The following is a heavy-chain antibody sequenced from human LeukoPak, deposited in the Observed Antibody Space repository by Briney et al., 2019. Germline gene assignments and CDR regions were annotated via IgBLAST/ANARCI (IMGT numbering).Heavy chain of an antibody. CDR1: GFTFDKHA. Sequence: GGSLRLSCAASGFTFDKHAMHWVRQAPGKGLEWLAAISSDGIYQYYADSVKGRFATSRDNSRLTVSLQMNSLKPADTAVYYCAQNPTNHDYINAGGGGFDPWGQGTLVTVSS. CDR3: AQNPTNHDYINAGGGGFDP. CDR2: ISSDGIYQ. V-gene: IGHV3-30*09. D-gene: IGHD3-16*01. J-gene: IGHJ5*02.